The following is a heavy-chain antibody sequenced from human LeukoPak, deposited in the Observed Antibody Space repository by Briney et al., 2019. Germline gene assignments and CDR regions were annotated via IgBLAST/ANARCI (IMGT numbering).Heavy chain of an antibody. CDR2: FDPEDGET. J-gene: IGHJ4*02. Sequence: ASVKVSCKVSGYTLTELSMHWVRQAPGKGLEWMGGFDPEDGETIYAQKFQGRVTMTEDTSTDTAYIELSSLRSEDTAVYYCATGSPLLWFGELLPRDWGQGTLVTVSS. V-gene: IGHV1-24*01. CDR1: GYTLTELS. D-gene: IGHD3-10*01. CDR3: ATGSPLLWFGELLPRD.